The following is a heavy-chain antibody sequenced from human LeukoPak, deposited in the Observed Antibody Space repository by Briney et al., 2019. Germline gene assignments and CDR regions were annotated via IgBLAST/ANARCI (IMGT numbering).Heavy chain of an antibody. CDR3: AKTRELRSVFGAFDI. V-gene: IGHV3-30*18. Sequence: PGGSLRLSCAASGFTFSSYGMHWVRQAPGKGLEWVAVISYDGSNKYYADSVKGRFTISRDNSKNTLYLQMNSLRAEDTAVYYCAKTRELRSVFGAFDIWGQGTMVTVSS. CDR2: ISYDGSNK. J-gene: IGHJ3*02. D-gene: IGHD1-26*01. CDR1: GFTFSSYG.